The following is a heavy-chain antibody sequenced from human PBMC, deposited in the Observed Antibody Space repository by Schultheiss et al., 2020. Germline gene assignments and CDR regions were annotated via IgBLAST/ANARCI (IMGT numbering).Heavy chain of an antibody. CDR2: ISAYNGNT. V-gene: IGHV1-18*01. Sequence: ASVKVSCKASGGTFSSYAISWVRQAPGQGLEWMGWISAYNGNTNYGQKFQGRATMTADTSTSTVYMELRSLRSEDTAVYYCARGWRGSKDYWGQGTLVTVSS. CDR3: ARGWRGSKDY. CDR1: GGTFSSYA. D-gene: IGHD1-26*01. J-gene: IGHJ4*02.